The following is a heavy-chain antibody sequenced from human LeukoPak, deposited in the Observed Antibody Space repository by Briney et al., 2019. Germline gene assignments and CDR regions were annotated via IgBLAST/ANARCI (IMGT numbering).Heavy chain of an antibody. D-gene: IGHD3-22*01. V-gene: IGHV3-21*01. CDR1: GFTFSSYW. Sequence: PGGSLRLSCAASGFTFSSYWMHWVRQAPGKGLEWVSSISSSSSYIYYADSVKGRFTISRDNAKNSLYLQMNSLRAEDTAVYYCASSLPYYYDSSGYYYDYWGQGTLVTVSS. J-gene: IGHJ4*02. CDR3: ASSLPYYYDSSGYYYDY. CDR2: ISSSSSYI.